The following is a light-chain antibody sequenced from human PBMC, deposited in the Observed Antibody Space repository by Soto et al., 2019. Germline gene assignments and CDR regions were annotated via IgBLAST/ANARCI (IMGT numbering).Light chain of an antibody. Sequence: MQDIKSPSALRAGLGCRFPMTFRASQSISSWLAWYQQKPGKAPKLLIYKASSLESGVPSRFSGSGSGTEFTLTISSLQPDDFATYYCQQHNTYYRFGQGTKVDIK. CDR3: QQHNTYYR. CDR1: QSISSW. J-gene: IGKJ2*03. CDR2: KAS. V-gene: IGKV1-5*03.